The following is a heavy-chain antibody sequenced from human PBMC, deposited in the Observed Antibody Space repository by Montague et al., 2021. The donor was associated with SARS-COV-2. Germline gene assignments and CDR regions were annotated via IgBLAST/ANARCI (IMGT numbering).Heavy chain of an antibody. CDR2: IYYSGST. Sequence: SETLSLTCTVSGGSISSSSYYWGWIRQPPGKGLEWIGSIYYSGSTYYNPSLKSRVTISVDTSKNQFSLKLSSVTAADTAVYYCARLSKTGYPPLYYYYGMDVWGQGTPVTVSS. CDR3: ARLSKTGYPPLYYYYGMDV. V-gene: IGHV4-39*01. CDR1: GGSISSSSYY. J-gene: IGHJ6*02. D-gene: IGHD3-9*01.